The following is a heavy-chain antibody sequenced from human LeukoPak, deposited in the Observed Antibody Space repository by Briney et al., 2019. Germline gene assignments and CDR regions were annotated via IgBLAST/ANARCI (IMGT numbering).Heavy chain of an antibody. J-gene: IGHJ2*01. CDR3: ARDLVPTSSGWSRYFDL. CDR2: IYYSGST. D-gene: IGHD6-19*01. Sequence: SETLSLTCTVSGGSISSSSYYWGWIRQPPGKGLEWIGSIYYSGSTYYNPSLKSRVTISVDTSKNQFSLKLSSVTAADTAVYYCARDLVPTSSGWSRYFDLWGRGTLVTVSS. CDR1: GGSISSSSYY. V-gene: IGHV4-39*07.